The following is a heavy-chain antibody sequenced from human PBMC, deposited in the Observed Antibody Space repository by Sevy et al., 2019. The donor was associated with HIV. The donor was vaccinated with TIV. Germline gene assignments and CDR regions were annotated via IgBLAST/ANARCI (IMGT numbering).Heavy chain of an antibody. CDR1: GFTFSSYS. Sequence: GGSLRLSCAASGFTFSSYSMNWVRQAPGKGLEWVSSISSSSSYIYYADSVKGRFTISRDNAKNSLYLQMNSLRAEDTAAYYWARDPIRYSSGCSLFDYWGQGTLVTVSS. D-gene: IGHD6-19*01. CDR3: ARDPIRYSSGCSLFDY. J-gene: IGHJ4*02. CDR2: ISSSSSYI. V-gene: IGHV3-21*01.